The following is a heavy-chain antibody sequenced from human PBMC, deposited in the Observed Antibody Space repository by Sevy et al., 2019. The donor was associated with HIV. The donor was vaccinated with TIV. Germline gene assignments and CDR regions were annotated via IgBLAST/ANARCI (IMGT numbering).Heavy chain of an antibody. D-gene: IGHD3-22*01. J-gene: IGHJ4*02. CDR2: IRYDGSNK. CDR3: VRGADYYDGSGANCDY. CDR1: GFTFSKYG. V-gene: IGHV3-33*01. Sequence: GGSLRLSCAASGFTFSKYGMHWVRQAPGKGLEWVALIRYDGSNKYYADSVKGRFTISRDNSKNTLYLQMNSLRAEDMAVYYCVRGADYYDGSGANCDYWGQGTLVTVSS.